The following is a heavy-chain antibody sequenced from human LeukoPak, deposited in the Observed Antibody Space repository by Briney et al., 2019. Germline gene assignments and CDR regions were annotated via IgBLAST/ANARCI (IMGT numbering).Heavy chain of an antibody. V-gene: IGHV3-20*04. D-gene: IGHD3-10*02. CDR1: GFTFDDHG. J-gene: IGHJ6*04. Sequence: GGSLRVSCAASGFTFDDHGMSWVRQAPGKGLEWVSGINWNGGSTGYADSVKGRFTISRDNAKNSLYLQMNSLRAEDTAVYYCAELGITMIGGVWGKGTTVTISS. CDR3: AELGITMIGGV. CDR2: INWNGGST.